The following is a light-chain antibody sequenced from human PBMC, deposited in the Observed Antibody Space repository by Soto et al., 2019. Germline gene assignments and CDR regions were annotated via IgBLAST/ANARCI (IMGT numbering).Light chain of an antibody. CDR2: AAS. V-gene: IGKV1-12*01. CDR1: QGISTW. J-gene: IGKJ4*01. Sequence: DIQLTQSPSSVSASVGDTFTITCRASQGISTWLAWYQQKPGRAPKLLIYAASRLQSGVPSRFSGSGSGTVFTLTITSLQPEDFATYYCQQTNSFPLTFGGGTKVDIK. CDR3: QQTNSFPLT.